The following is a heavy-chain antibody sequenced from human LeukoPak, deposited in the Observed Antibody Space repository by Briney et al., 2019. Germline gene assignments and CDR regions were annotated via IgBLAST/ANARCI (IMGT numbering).Heavy chain of an antibody. CDR2: IYYSGST. Sequence: SETLSLTCTVSGGSISSSSYYWGWIRQPPGKGLEWIGSIYYSGSTYYNPSLKSRVTISVDTSKNQFSLKLSSVTAADTAVYYCASGYYDILTSYTEGGFDYWGQGTLVTVSS. CDR1: GGSISSSSYY. CDR3: ASGYYDILTSYTEGGFDY. D-gene: IGHD3-9*01. V-gene: IGHV4-39*07. J-gene: IGHJ4*02.